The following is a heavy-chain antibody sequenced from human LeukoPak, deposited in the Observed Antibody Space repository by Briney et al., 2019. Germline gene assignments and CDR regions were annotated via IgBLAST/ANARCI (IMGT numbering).Heavy chain of an antibody. CDR2: ISGSGGST. CDR1: GFTFSSYA. Sequence: GGSLRLSCAGSGFTFSSYAMRWVRQAPGKGLEWVSAISGSGGSTYYADSVKGRSTISRDNPKHTLYLQMQSLRAGDTGVYYCAKVMNGGYFYYWGQGTLVTVSS. J-gene: IGHJ4*02. CDR3: AKVMNGGYFYY. V-gene: IGHV3-23*01. D-gene: IGHD1-1*01.